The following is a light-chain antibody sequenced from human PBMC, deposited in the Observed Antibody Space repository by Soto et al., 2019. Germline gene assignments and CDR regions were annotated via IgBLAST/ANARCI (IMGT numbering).Light chain of an antibody. Sequence: QSALTQPASVSGSPGQSITISCTGTSSDVGGYNSVSWYQQHPGKAPKLMIYDVSNRPSGVSNRFSGSKSGNTASLTISGLQAEDEADYYCSSYTSSSTVFGGGTKLTV. V-gene: IGLV2-14*01. CDR1: SSDVGGYNS. CDR2: DVS. J-gene: IGLJ2*01. CDR3: SSYTSSSTV.